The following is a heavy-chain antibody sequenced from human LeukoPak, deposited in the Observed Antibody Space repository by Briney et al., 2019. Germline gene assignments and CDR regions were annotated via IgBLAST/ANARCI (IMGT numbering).Heavy chain of an antibody. V-gene: IGHV1-18*01. J-gene: IGHJ4*02. CDR1: GYTFTSYD. CDR2: ISADNGNT. D-gene: IGHD6-19*01. Sequence: ASVKVSCKASGYTFTSYDISWVRQAPGQGLEWMGWISADNGNTTYAQKLQGRVTMTTDTSTRTAYMELRSLRSDDTAVYYCARGGSGWYLWYFDYWGQGTLVTVSS. CDR3: ARGGSGWYLWYFDY.